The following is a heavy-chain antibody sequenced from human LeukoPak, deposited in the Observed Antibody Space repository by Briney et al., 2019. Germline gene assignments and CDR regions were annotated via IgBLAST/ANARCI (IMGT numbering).Heavy chain of an antibody. V-gene: IGHV4-59*12. CDR2: IYNSGNT. J-gene: IGHJ4*02. CDR3: ARSKPDYRFWSGSYKPRSRHYFDS. CDR1: GDSINNYY. D-gene: IGHD3-3*01. Sequence: SETLSLTCSVSGDSINNYYWSWIRQPPGKGLEWIGYIYNSGNTNYNTSLKSRVTVSVDTSKNQFSLNLRSVTAADTAVYYCARSKPDYRFWSGSYKPRSRHYFDSWGLGTLVTVSS.